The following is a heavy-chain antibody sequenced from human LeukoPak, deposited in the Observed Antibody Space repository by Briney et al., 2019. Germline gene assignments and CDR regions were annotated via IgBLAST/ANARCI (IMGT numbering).Heavy chain of an antibody. CDR1: GFTFSSYG. CDR3: ARGQPPSYYDMDV. V-gene: IGHV3-33*01. Sequence: GRSLILSCAASGFTFSSYGMHWVRQAPGKGLEWVAVIWSDGSSKHSADSVKGRFTISRDNSKNTLYLQMSSLRAEDTALYYCARGQPPSYYDMDVWGQGTTVTVSS. J-gene: IGHJ6*02. D-gene: IGHD6-13*01. CDR2: IWSDGSSK.